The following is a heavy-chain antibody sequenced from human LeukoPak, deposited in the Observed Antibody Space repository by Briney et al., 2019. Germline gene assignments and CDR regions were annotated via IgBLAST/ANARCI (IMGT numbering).Heavy chain of an antibody. V-gene: IGHV3-23*01. CDR1: GFTFSSYA. CDR3: AKDRSRDGYNQRPSFDY. J-gene: IGHJ4*02. CDR2: ISGSGGST. D-gene: IGHD5-24*01. Sequence: GGSLRLSCAASGFTFSSYAMSWVRQAPGKGLEWVSAISGSGGSTYYADSVKGRFTISRDNSKNTLYLQMNSLRAEDTAVYYCAKDRSRDGYNQRPSFDYWGQGTLVTVSS.